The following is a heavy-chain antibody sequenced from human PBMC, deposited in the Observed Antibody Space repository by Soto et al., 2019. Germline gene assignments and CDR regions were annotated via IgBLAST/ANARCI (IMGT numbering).Heavy chain of an antibody. CDR1: GYIFTSYY. CDR2: INPFGGSR. J-gene: IGHJ4*02. V-gene: IGHV1-46*03. Sequence: ASVKVSCKASGYIFTSYYIHWVRQAPGQGLEWMGWINPFGGSRMFAQSFQGRVTMTRDTSTSTVYMGVSSLRSEDTAVYYCSRVDPGETSPFDHWGQGTLVTVSS. CDR3: SRVDPGETSPFDH. D-gene: IGHD3-10*01.